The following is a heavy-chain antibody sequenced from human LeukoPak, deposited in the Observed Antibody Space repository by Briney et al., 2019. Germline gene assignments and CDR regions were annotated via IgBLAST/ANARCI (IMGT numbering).Heavy chain of an antibody. J-gene: IGHJ4*02. CDR3: ARAPRYDSSGYYY. V-gene: IGHV1-2*02. CDR2: INPNSGGT. Sequence: ASVKVSCKASGYTFTGYYMHWVRQAPGQGLEGRGWINPNSGGTNYAQKFQGRVTMTRDTSISTAYMELSRLRSDDTAVYYCARAPRYDSSGYYYWGQGTLVTVSS. CDR1: GYTFTGYY. D-gene: IGHD3-22*01.